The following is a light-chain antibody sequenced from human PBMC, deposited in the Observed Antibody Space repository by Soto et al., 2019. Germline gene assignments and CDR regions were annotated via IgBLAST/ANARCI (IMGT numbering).Light chain of an antibody. CDR3: QQYGTSPLT. V-gene: IGKV3-20*01. CDR1: QSISNNY. J-gene: IGKJ4*01. Sequence: IVLTQSPGSLSLSPGERATISCRASQSISNNYLAWYQQKPGQAPRLLIYGSSSRATGIPDRFSGSGSGTDFTLTISRLEPEAVAVYSCQQYGTSPLTFGGGAKVEI. CDR2: GSS.